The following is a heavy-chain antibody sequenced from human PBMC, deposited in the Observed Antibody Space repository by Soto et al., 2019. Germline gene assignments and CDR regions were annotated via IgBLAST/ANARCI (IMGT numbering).Heavy chain of an antibody. D-gene: IGHD2-2*01. CDR1: GYTFANYA. Sequence: GASVKVSCKASGYTFANYASRWVRQAKGQSLEWMGWIIAANGNTKYSQKFQGRVTITRDTSASTAYMELISLRSEDTAVYYCARDVRYCSSITCPRHGLDVWGQGTKVTVSS. V-gene: IGHV1-3*01. CDR3: ARDVRYCSSITCPRHGLDV. J-gene: IGHJ3*01. CDR2: IIAANGNT.